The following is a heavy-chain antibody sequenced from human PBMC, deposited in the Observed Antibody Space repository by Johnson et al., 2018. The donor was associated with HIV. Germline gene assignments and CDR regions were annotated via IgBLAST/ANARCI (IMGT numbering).Heavy chain of an antibody. V-gene: IGHV3-30*02. CDR2: IRYDGSNK. D-gene: IGHD6-13*01. CDR1: GFTFSSYG. Sequence: QMLLVESGGGVVQPGGSLRLSCAASGFTFSSYGMHWVRQAPGKGLEWVAFIRYDGSNKYYADSVKGRFTISRDNSKNPLYLQMNNLRAEDTAVYYCAKGGEVWYGAFDFWGQGTMAIVSS. CDR3: AKGGEVWYGAFDF. J-gene: IGHJ3*01.